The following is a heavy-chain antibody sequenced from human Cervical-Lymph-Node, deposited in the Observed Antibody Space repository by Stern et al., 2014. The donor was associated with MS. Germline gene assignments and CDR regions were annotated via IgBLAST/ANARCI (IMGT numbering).Heavy chain of an antibody. Sequence: VQLVESGAEVKKPGESLKISCEASGYLFDDYWIGWVRQMSGRGLELVAIIFPRDSNTRYSPSVQGQVTISADKSISTAYLQWSSLKASDTAMYYCARSPTTPSGYHRFDYWGQGALVTVSS. CDR1: GYLFDDYW. CDR3: ARSPTTPSGYHRFDY. J-gene: IGHJ4*02. CDR2: IFPRDSNT. V-gene: IGHV5-51*03. D-gene: IGHD5-12*01.